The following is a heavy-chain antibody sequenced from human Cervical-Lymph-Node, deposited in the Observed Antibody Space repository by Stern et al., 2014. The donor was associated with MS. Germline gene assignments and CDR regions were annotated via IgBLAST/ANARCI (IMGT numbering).Heavy chain of an antibody. CDR1: RYTFSTST. V-gene: IGHV1-3*01. CDR3: ATDVGDDIIHY. D-gene: IGHD1-26*01. Sequence: QVQLVQSGAEVKKPGASVSVSCKASRYTFSTSTIYWVRQAPGQRLEWMGRLSPDNGNTRYSQKFQGRVTFTRDTSASTAYMQVSGLRSDDTAVYYCATDVGDDIIHYWGQGTLVTVSS. CDR2: LSPDNGNT. J-gene: IGHJ4*02.